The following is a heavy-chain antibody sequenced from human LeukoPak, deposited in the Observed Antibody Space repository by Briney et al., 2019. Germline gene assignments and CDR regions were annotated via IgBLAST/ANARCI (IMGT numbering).Heavy chain of an antibody. V-gene: IGHV4-30-4*08. J-gene: IGHJ4*02. CDR1: GGSFSSGDYY. CDR3: ARGTDYYDSSGFDY. CDR2: IYYSGST. D-gene: IGHD3-22*01. Sequence: PSETLSLTCTVSGGSFSSGDYYWRWICQPPGKGLEWIGYIYYSGSTYYNPALKSRVTISVDTSKNQFSLRLRSVTAADTAVYYCARGTDYYDSSGFDYWGQGTLVTVSS.